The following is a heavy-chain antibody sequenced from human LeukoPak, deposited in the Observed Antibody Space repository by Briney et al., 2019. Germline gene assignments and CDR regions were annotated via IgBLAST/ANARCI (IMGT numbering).Heavy chain of an antibody. D-gene: IGHD1-26*01. Sequence: RASVKVSCKASGYTFTSYGISWVRQAPGQGLEWMGWISAYNGNTNYAQKLQGRVTMTTDTSTSTAYMELRSLRSDDTAVYCCARDRGGSPRLYAFDIWGQGTMVTVSS. J-gene: IGHJ3*02. CDR2: ISAYNGNT. V-gene: IGHV1-18*01. CDR3: ARDRGGSPRLYAFDI. CDR1: GYTFTSYG.